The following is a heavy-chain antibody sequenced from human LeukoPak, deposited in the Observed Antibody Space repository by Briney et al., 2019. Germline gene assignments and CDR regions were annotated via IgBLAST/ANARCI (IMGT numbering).Heavy chain of an antibody. J-gene: IGHJ4*02. V-gene: IGHV4-30-4*01. Sequence: SETLSLTCTVSGGSISSGDYYWSWIRQPPGKGLEWIGYIYYSGSTYYNPSLKSRVTISVDTSKNQFSLKLSSVTAADTAVYYCARDRLDSSGFLEYLYWGQGTLVTVSS. CDR3: ARDRLDSSGFLEYLY. CDR1: GGSISSGDYY. CDR2: IYYSGST. D-gene: IGHD3-22*01.